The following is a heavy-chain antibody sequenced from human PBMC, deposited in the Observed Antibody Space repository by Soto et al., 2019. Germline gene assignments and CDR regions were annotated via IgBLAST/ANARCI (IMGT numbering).Heavy chain of an antibody. CDR1: GYSVTSSW. V-gene: IGHV5-10-1*01. CDR2: IDPSDSYT. CDR3: ARLEVYYHMDV. J-gene: IGHJ6*02. Sequence: GESLKISCKGSGYSVTSSWISWVRQMPGKGLEWMGRIDPSDSYTNYSPSFQGHVTISADRSINTAYLQWSGLKASDTAMYYCARLEVYYHMDVWGQGTTVTVSS.